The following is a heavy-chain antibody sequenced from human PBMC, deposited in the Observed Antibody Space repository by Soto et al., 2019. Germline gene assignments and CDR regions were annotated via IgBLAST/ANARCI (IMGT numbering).Heavy chain of an antibody. V-gene: IGHV1-69*13. Sequence: SVKVSCKASGGTFSSYAISWVRQAPGQGLEWMGGIIPIFGTANYAQKFQGRVTITADESTSTAYMELSSLRSEDTAVYYCARGAARLLLMAYDKSYYYGMDVWGQGTTVTVS. CDR3: ARGAARLLLMAYDKSYYYGMDV. CDR1: GGTFSSYA. J-gene: IGHJ6*02. D-gene: IGHD6-6*01. CDR2: IIPIFGTA.